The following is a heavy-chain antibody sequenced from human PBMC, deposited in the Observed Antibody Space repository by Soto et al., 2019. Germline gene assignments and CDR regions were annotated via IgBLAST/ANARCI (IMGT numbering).Heavy chain of an antibody. J-gene: IGHJ4*02. CDR2: IYSGGST. Sequence: PWGSLRLSCAASGFTVSSNYMSWVRQAPGKGLEWVSVIYSGGSTYYADSVKGRFTISRDNSKNTLYLQMNSLRAEDTAVYYCARTITMVRGVIAPAYYFDYWGQGTLVTVSS. V-gene: IGHV3-53*01. CDR3: ARTITMVRGVIAPAYYFDY. D-gene: IGHD3-10*01. CDR1: GFTVSSNY.